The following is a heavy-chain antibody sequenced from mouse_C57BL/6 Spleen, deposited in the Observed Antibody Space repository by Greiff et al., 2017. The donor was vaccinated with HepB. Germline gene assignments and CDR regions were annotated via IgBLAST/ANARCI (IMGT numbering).Heavy chain of an antibody. CDR1: GYTFTSYW. D-gene: IGHD1-1*01. CDR3: ARRGDYYGSSHYFDY. Sequence: QVQLQQPGAELVKPGASVKLSCKASGYTFTSYWMHWVKQRPGQGLEWIGMIHPNSGSTNYKEKFKSKATLTVDKSSSTAYMQLSSLTSEDSAVYYCARRGDYYGSSHYFDYWGQGTTLTVSS. V-gene: IGHV1-64*01. J-gene: IGHJ2*01. CDR2: IHPNSGST.